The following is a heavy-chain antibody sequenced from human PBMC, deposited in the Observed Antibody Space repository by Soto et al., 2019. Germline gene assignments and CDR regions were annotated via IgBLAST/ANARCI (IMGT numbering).Heavy chain of an antibody. CDR2: INPSGGST. CDR1: GYTFTSYY. Sequence: GASVKVSCKASGYTFTSYYMHWVRQAPGQGLEWMGIINPSGGSTSYAQKFQGRVTMTRDTSTSTVYMELSGLRSEDTAVYYCARGPSDLDYDSSGSLDYWGQGTLVTVSS. D-gene: IGHD3-22*01. CDR3: ARGPSDLDYDSSGSLDY. J-gene: IGHJ4*02. V-gene: IGHV1-46*01.